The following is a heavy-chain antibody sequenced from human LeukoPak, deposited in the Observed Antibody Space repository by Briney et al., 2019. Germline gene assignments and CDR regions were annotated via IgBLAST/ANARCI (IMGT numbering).Heavy chain of an antibody. CDR1: GFTFSSYW. D-gene: IGHD1-26*01. CDR3: ARDKVVGATHFDY. V-gene: IGHV3-7*01. J-gene: IGHJ4*02. CDR2: IKQDGSDK. Sequence: GGSLRLSCVASGFTFSSYWMCWVRQAPGKGLEWVANIKQDGSDKNYVDSVKGRFTISRDNAKNSLYLQMHSLRAEDTAVYYCARDKVVGATHFDYWGQGTLVTVSS.